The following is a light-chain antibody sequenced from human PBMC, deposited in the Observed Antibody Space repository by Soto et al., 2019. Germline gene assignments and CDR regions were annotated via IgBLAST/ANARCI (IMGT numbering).Light chain of an antibody. CDR3: QSYDSSLSGSYV. J-gene: IGLJ1*01. Sequence: QSVLTQPPSMSGAPGQRVTMSCTGSSSNLGAGYDVHWYQRLPGTAPRLLIYDNNNRPSGVPARFSVSKSDTSASLAITGLQPEDEADYYCQSYDSSLSGSYVFGTGTKLTVL. V-gene: IGLV1-40*01. CDR1: SSNLGAGYD. CDR2: DNN.